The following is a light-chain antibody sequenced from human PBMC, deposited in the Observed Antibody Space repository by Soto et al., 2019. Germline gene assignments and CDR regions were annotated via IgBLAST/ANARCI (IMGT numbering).Light chain of an antibody. CDR3: KQYGSSPWT. Sequence: EIVLTQSPATLSSFPGDRVTLSCRASQAVNTRLTWYQHKPGQAPRLLIYLTYNRAAGIQARFSGSGSGTDFTLTIRDVEPEDFAVYYCKQYGSSPWTFGQGTKVDIK. J-gene: IGKJ1*01. CDR1: QAVNTR. V-gene: IGKV3D-11*03. CDR2: LTY.